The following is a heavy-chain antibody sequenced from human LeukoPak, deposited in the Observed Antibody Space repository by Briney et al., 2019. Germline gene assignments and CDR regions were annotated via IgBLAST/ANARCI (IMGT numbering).Heavy chain of an antibody. CDR2: IYYSGST. CDR3: AREDSSSTGAFDF. J-gene: IGHJ3*01. Sequence: SETLSLTCTVSGGSISSYYWSWIRQPPGKGLEWIGYIYYSGSTNYNPSLKSRVTISVDTSKNQFSLNLGSVTAADTALYFCAREDSSSTGAFDFWGQGTMVTVSS. CDR1: GGSISSYY. D-gene: IGHD2-2*01. V-gene: IGHV4-59*12.